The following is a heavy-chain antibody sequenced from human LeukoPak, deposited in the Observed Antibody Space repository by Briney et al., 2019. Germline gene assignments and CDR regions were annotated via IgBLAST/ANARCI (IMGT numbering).Heavy chain of an antibody. CDR3: AKDPSGHYDSSGYSYY. Sequence: TGGSLRLSCAASGFTFSSYGMHWVRQAPGKGLEWVAVISYDGSNKYYADSVKGRFTISRDNSKNTLYLQMNSLRAEDTAVYYCAKDPSGHYDSSGYSYYWGQGTLVTVSS. J-gene: IGHJ4*02. CDR2: ISYDGSNK. V-gene: IGHV3-30*18. CDR1: GFTFSSYG. D-gene: IGHD3-22*01.